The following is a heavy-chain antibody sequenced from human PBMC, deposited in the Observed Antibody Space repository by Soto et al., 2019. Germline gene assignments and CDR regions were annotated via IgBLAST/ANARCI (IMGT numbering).Heavy chain of an antibody. CDR3: ARDLVGATTSWFDP. CDR1: GFTFSSYS. V-gene: IGHV3-21*01. Sequence: GGSLRLSCAASGFTFSSYSMNWVRQAPGKGLEWVSSISSSSSYIYYADSVKGRFTISRDNAKNSLYLQMNSLRAEDTAVYYCARDLVGATTSWFDPWGQGTLVTVSS. D-gene: IGHD1-26*01. CDR2: ISSSSSYI. J-gene: IGHJ5*02.